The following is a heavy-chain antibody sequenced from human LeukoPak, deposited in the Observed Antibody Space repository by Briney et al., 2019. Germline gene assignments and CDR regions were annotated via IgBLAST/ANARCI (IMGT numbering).Heavy chain of an antibody. CDR2: IDPNTGDT. V-gene: IGHV1-2*06. D-gene: IGHD3-10*01. J-gene: IGHJ4*02. Sequence: ASVTVSCKASGQSLTGYFIHWVRQAPGQGLEWVGRIDPNTGDTIYAQNFQGRVTVTSATSISTAYMELSRLTSDDTAVYFCARLGLHGSGTYYFFDYWGQGTLVTVSS. CDR3: ARLGLHGSGTYYFFDY. CDR1: GQSLTGYF.